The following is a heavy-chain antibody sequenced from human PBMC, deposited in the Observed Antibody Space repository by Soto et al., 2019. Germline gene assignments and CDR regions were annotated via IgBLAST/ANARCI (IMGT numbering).Heavy chain of an antibody. D-gene: IGHD6-13*01. CDR3: ARSVQQLAPFDS. CDR2: ISYDGSTK. V-gene: IGHV3-30-3*01. J-gene: IGHJ4*02. Sequence: GGSLRLSCAASGFTFSTYALHWVRQAPGKGLEWVALISYDGSTKYNAHSVKGRFTISRDTSTLCLQMNSLRAEDTAVYFCARSVQQLAPFDSWGQGTLVTVSS. CDR1: GFTFSTYA.